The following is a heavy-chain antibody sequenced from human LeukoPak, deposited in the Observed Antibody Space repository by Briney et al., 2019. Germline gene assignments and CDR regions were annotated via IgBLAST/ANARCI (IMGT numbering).Heavy chain of an antibody. D-gene: IGHD3-10*01. J-gene: IGHJ4*02. CDR3: APGSMTYDY. CDR1: GYTFTDYC. Sequence: GASVKVSCKASGYTFTDYCMHWVRQAPGQGLEWMGWINPETGGTNYAQKFQGRVTMTSDTSITTAYLELSSLRSDDTAVYFCAPGSMTYDYWGQGTLVTVSS. V-gene: IGHV1-2*02. CDR2: INPETGGT.